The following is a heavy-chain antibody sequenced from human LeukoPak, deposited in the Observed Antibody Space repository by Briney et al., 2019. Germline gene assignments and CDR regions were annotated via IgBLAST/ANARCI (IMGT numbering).Heavy chain of an antibody. CDR1: GYTFTGYY. CDR2: INPNSGGT. CDR3: AVNSGSYSLLWEYLYYFDY. V-gene: IGHV1-2*02. D-gene: IGHD1-26*01. J-gene: IGHJ4*02. Sequence: ASVKVSCKAAGYTFTGYYIHWVRQAPGQGLEWMGWINPNSGGTNYAQKFQGRVTVTRDTSISTAYMELSSLRSDDTAVYYCAVNSGSYSLLWEYLYYFDYWGQGTLVTVSS.